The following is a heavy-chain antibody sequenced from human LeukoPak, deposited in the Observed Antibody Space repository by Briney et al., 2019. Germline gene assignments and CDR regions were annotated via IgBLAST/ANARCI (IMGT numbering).Heavy chain of an antibody. CDR2: VIPIFGTT. D-gene: IGHD5-24*01. V-gene: IGHV1-69*13. CDR3: ARGLQGMATIVDAFDI. Sequence: SVKVSCKASGGTFNTYTISWVRQAPGQGLEWMGGVIPIFGTTKYAQKFQGRVTITADEPTTTAYMEPSSLTSEDTAVYYCARGLQGMATIVDAFDIWGQGTKVTVSS. J-gene: IGHJ3*02. CDR1: GGTFNTYT.